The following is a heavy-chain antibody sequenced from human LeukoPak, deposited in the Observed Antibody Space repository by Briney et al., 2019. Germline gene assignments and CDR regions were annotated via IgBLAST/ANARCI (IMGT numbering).Heavy chain of an antibody. D-gene: IGHD3-3*01. J-gene: IGHJ4*02. CDR3: ARDPPLWSGYPHHFDY. CDR2: ISPYNGNT. V-gene: IGHV1-18*04. CDR1: SYSFTTYS. Sequence: ASVKVSCKASSYSFTTYSISWVRQAPGQGLEWMGWISPYNGNTNYAQKLQGRVTMTTDTSTSTAYMELRSLRSDDTAVYYCARDPPLWSGYPHHFDYWGQGTLVTVSS.